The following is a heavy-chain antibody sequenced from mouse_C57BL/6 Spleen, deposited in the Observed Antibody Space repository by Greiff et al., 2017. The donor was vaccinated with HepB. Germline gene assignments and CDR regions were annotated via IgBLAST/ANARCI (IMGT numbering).Heavy chain of an antibody. D-gene: IGHD1-1*01. CDR1: GYTFTSYG. J-gene: IGHJ3*01. Sequence: QVQLQQSGAELARPGASVKLSCKASGYTFTSYGISWVKQRTGQGLEWIGEIYPRSGNTYYNEKFKGKATLTADKSSSTAYMERRSLTSEDSAVYFCAASGSSSWFAYWGQGTLVTVSA. CDR3: AASGSSSWFAY. V-gene: IGHV1-81*01. CDR2: IYPRSGNT.